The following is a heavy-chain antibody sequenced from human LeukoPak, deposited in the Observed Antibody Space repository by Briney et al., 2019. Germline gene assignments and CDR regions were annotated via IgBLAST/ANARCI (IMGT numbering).Heavy chain of an antibody. CDR3: ARFAYCGGHCWYYFGY. V-gene: IGHV4-59*01. Sequence: PSETLSLTCTVSGGSISSYYWSWIRQPPGEGLEWIGYIYSSGSTNYNPSLKSRVTISVDTSKNQFSLKLSSVTAADTAVYYCARFAYCGGHCWYYFGYWGQGSLVTVSS. CDR1: GGSISSYY. CDR2: IYSSGST. D-gene: IGHD2-21*01. J-gene: IGHJ4*02.